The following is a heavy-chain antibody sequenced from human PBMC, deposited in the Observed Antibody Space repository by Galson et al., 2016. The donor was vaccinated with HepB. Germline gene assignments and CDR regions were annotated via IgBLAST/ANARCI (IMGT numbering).Heavy chain of an antibody. CDR1: SISSSTYY. CDR3: ATLDFWSGYFYYGMDV. D-gene: IGHD3-3*01. V-gene: IGHV4-39*01. Sequence: SISSSTYYWGWIRQPPGKGLEWIGSLYNGRTYYNPSLKSRVTISVDTSKNQFSLKLSSVTAADTAVDYCATLDFWSGYFYYGMDVWGKGTTVTVSS. J-gene: IGHJ6*04. CDR2: LYNGRT.